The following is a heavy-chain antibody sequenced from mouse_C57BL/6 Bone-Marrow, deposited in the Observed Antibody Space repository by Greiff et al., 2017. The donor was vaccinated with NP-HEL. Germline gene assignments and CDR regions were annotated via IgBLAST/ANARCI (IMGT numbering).Heavy chain of an antibody. Sequence: EVQLVESGGGLVQPGGSLKLSCAASGFTFSDYGMAWVRQAPRKGPEWVAFISNLAYSIYYADTVTGRFTISRENAKNTLYLEMSSLRSEDTAMYYCARHVSYYGSSYWYFDVWGTGTTVTVSS. CDR1: GFTFSDYG. CDR3: ARHVSYYGSSYWYFDV. J-gene: IGHJ1*03. D-gene: IGHD1-1*01. CDR2: ISNLAYSI. V-gene: IGHV5-15*01.